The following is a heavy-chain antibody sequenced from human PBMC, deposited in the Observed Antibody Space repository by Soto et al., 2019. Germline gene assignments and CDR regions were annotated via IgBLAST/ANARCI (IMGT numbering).Heavy chain of an antibody. J-gene: IGHJ3*02. V-gene: IGHV3-48*03. Sequence: LRLSCAASGFTFSSYEMNWVRQAPGKGLEWVSYISSSGSTIYYADSVKGRFTISRDNAKNSLYLQMNSLRAEDTAVYYCARDISVAGNDAFDIWGQGTMVTVSS. D-gene: IGHD6-19*01. CDR3: ARDISVAGNDAFDI. CDR1: GFTFSSYE. CDR2: ISSSGSTI.